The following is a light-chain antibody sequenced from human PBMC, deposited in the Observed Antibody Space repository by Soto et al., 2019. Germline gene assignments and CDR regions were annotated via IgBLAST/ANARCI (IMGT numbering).Light chain of an antibody. V-gene: IGKV1-17*01. J-gene: IGKJ1*01. CDR3: LQHNTYPWT. Sequence: DIQMTQSPSSLSASVGDRVTITCRASQGIRNDLVWYQQIPGKAPKRLIYAASSLQSGVPSRFSGSGSETDFAPTISSLQPEDFATYYCLQHNTYPWTFGQGTDVEIK. CDR1: QGIRND. CDR2: AAS.